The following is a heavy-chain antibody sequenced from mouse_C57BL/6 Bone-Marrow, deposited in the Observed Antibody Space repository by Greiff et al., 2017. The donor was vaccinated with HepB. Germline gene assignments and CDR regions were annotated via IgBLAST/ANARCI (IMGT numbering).Heavy chain of an antibody. CDR1: GYTFTSYW. D-gene: IGHD1-1*01. CDR3: TRSPITTVVAMDY. J-gene: IGHJ4*01. CDR2: IYPGNSDT. V-gene: IGHV1-5*01. Sequence: EVQLQQSGTVLARPGASVKMSCKTSGYTFTSYWMHWVKQRSGQGLEWIGAIYPGNSDTSYNQKFKGKAKLTAVTSASTAYMELSSLTNEDSAVYYCTRSPITTVVAMDYWGQGTSVTVSS.